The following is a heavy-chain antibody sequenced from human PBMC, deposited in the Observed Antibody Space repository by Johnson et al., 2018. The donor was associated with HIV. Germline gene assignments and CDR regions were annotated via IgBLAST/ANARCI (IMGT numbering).Heavy chain of an antibody. CDR2: IKSKTDGGTT. J-gene: IGHJ3*02. CDR3: TTDWEYYYGSGKLDAFDM. D-gene: IGHD3-10*01. V-gene: IGHV3-15*01. Sequence: VQLVESGGGLVKPGGSLRLSCAASGLTFSNAWMSWVRQAPGKGLEWVGRIKSKTDGGTTSYAAPVKGRFTISRDDSKDTVYLHMNSLKVDDTAVYYCTTDWEYYYGSGKLDAFDMWGQGTMVTVSS. CDR1: GLTFSNAW.